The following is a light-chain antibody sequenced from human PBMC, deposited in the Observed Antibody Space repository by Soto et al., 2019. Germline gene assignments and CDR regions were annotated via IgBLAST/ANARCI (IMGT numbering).Light chain of an antibody. V-gene: IGLV2-14*01. Sequence: QSALTQPASVSGSPGQSITISCTGTSSDVGGYNYVSWYQQHPGKVPKLIIYDVSYRPSGVSNRFSGSKSGNTASLTISGLQDEDEADYYCTSFTSSSSLDVFGAGTQLTVL. CDR2: DVS. CDR3: TSFTSSSSLDV. CDR1: SSDVGGYNY. J-gene: IGLJ1*01.